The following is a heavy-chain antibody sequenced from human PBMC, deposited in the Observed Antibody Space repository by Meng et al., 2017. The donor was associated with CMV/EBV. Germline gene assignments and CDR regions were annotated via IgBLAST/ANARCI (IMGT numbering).Heavy chain of an antibody. J-gene: IGHJ3*02. V-gene: IGHV3-7*01. Sequence: GESLKISCAASGFTFSSYWMSWVRQAPGKGLEWVANIKQDGSEKYYVDSVKGRFTISRDNAKNSLYLQMNSLRAEDTDVYYCARGIGYCSSTSCDRYAFDIWGQGTMVTVSS. CDR1: GFTFSSYW. D-gene: IGHD2-2*01. CDR3: ARGIGYCSSTSCDRYAFDI. CDR2: IKQDGSEK.